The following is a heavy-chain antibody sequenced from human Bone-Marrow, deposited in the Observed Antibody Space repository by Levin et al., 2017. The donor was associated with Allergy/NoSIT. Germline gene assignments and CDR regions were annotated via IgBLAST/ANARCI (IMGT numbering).Heavy chain of an antibody. CDR2: IYWDDDK. D-gene: IGHD6-19*01. CDR1: GFSLSTSGVG. V-gene: IGHV2-5*02. Sequence: SGPTLVKPPQTLTLTCTFSGFSLSTSGVGVGWIRQPPGKALEWLALIYWDDDKRYSPSLKSRLTITKDTSKNQVVLTMTNMDPVDTATYYCAHSRGIAVATKSFRWFDPWGQGTLVTVSS. CDR3: AHSRGIAVATKSFRWFDP. J-gene: IGHJ5*02.